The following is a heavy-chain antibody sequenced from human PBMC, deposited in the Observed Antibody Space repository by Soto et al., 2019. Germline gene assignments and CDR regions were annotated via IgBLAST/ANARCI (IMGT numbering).Heavy chain of an antibody. CDR1: GGSISSYY. CDR3: ATEQWLVSRPISGFEY. CDR2: IYYSAST. D-gene: IGHD6-19*01. Sequence: SETLSLTCTVSGGSISSYYWSWIRQPPGKGLEWIGYIYYSASTNYNPSLKSRVTISVDTSKNQFSLKLSSVTAADTAVYYCATEQWLVSRPISGFEYWGQGTQVTVSS. V-gene: IGHV4-59*01. J-gene: IGHJ4*02.